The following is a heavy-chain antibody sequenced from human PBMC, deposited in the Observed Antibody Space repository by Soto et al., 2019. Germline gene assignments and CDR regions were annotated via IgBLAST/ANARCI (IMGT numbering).Heavy chain of an antibody. Sequence: SETLSLTCTVSGGSISSYYWSWIRQPPGKGLEWIGYIYYSGSTNYNPSLKSRVTISVDTSKNQFSLKLSSVTAADTAVYYCARAYYYGSGSPYSPWGQRSLVIVSS. J-gene: IGHJ5*02. V-gene: IGHV4-59*01. D-gene: IGHD3-10*01. CDR3: ARAYYYGSGSPYSP. CDR2: IYYSGST. CDR1: GGSISSYY.